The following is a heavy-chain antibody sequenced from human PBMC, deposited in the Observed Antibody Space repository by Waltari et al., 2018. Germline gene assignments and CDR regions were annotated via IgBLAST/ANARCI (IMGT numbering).Heavy chain of an antibody. D-gene: IGHD6-19*01. V-gene: IGHV3-15*01. CDR1: GFTFSNAW. J-gene: IGHJ4*02. Sequence: EVQLVESGGGLVKPGGSLRLSCAASGFTFSNAWMSWVRQAPGKGLEGVGRIKSKTDGGTTDYAAPVKGRFTISRDDSKNTLYLQMNSLKTEDTAVYYCTTGRSSSGWDYWGQGTLVTVSS. CDR3: TTGRSSSGWDY. CDR2: IKSKTDGGTT.